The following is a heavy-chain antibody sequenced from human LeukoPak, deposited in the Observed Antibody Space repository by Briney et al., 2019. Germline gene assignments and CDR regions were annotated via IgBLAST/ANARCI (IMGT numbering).Heavy chain of an antibody. CDR2: TNPNSGGT. J-gene: IGHJ5*02. Sequence: GSVKVSCKASGYTFTGYYMHWVRQAPGQGLEWMGWTNPNSGGTNYAQKFQGRVTMTRDTSISTAYMELSRLRSDDTAVYYCAGSSTDGDWFDPWGQGTLVTVSS. CDR1: GYTFTGYY. CDR3: AGSSTDGDWFDP. V-gene: IGHV1-2*02. D-gene: IGHD4-17*01.